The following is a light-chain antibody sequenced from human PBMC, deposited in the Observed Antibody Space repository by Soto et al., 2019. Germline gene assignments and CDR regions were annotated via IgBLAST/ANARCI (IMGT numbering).Light chain of an antibody. V-gene: IGKV4-1*01. CDR1: QSVFKGSNNKDC. CDR2: WAS. Sequence: DIVMTQSPDSLAVSLGERATINCKSSQSVFKGSNNKDCLAWYQQKPGQPPKLLLYWASTRESGVPDRFSGSGSGTDFTLTNSSLQAEDVAIYYCQQFSRPPFFPFGQGTKVEIK. J-gene: IGKJ2*01. CDR3: QQFSRPPFFP.